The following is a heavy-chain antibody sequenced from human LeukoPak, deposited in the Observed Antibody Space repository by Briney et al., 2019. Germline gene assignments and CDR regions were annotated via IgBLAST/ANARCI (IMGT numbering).Heavy chain of an antibody. CDR1: GYTFTGYY. CDR2: INPNSGGT. J-gene: IGHJ6*02. D-gene: IGHD6-6*01. Sequence: ASVKVSCKASGYTFTGYYMHWVRQAPGQGLEWMGWINPNSGGTNYAQKFQGRVTMTTDTSTSTAYMELRSLRSDDTAVYYCARDAARPYYYYGMDVWGQGTTVTVSS. CDR3: ARDAARPYYYYGMDV. V-gene: IGHV1-2*02.